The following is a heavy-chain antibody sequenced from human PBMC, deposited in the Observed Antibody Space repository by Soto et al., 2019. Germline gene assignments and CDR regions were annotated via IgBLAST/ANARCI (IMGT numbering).Heavy chain of an antibody. CDR1: GFTFSSYA. Sequence: GGSLRLSCAASGFTFSSYAMSWVRQAPGKGLEWVSAISGSGGSTCYADSVKGRFTITRDNSKNTLYLQMNSLIAEDTAVYYCAKGMHYYDSSGYYYVRRGAFYIWGQGTMVTVSS. V-gene: IGHV3-23*01. J-gene: IGHJ3*02. CDR3: AKGMHYYDSSGYYYVRRGAFYI. D-gene: IGHD3-22*01. CDR2: ISGSGGST.